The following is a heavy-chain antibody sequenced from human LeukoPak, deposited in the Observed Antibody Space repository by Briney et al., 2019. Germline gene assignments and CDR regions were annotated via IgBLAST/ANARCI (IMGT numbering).Heavy chain of an antibody. CDR2: INHSGST. D-gene: IGHD3-16*01. V-gene: IGHV4-34*01. CDR3: ARGPWLSLGGVDY. CDR1: GGSFSGYY. Sequence: SGTLSLTCAVYGGSFSGYYWSWIRQPPGKGLEWIGEINHSGSTNYNPSLKSRVTISVDTSKNQFSLKLSSVTAADTAVYYCARGPWLSLGGVDYWGQGTLVTVSS. J-gene: IGHJ4*02.